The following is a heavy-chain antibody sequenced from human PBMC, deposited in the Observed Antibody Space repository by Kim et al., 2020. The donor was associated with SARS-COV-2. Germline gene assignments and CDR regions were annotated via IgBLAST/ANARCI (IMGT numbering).Heavy chain of an antibody. Sequence: SVKVSCKASGGTFSSYAISWVRQAPGQGLEWMGGIIPIFGTANYAQKFQGRVTITADESTSTAYMELSSLRSEDTAVYYCARDGEEDKDYGDYRRDHYYYYGMDVWGQGTTVTVSS. D-gene: IGHD4-17*01. CDR1: GGTFSSYA. V-gene: IGHV1-69*13. J-gene: IGHJ6*02. CDR2: IIPIFGTA. CDR3: ARDGEEDKDYGDYRRDHYYYYGMDV.